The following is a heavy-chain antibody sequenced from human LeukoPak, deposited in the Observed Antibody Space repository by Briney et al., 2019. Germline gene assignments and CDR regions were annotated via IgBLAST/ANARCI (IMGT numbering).Heavy chain of an antibody. CDR1: GFTFSSYG. V-gene: IGHV3-23*01. D-gene: IGHD3-10*01. J-gene: IGHJ4*02. CDR2: ISGSGGST. Sequence: PGGSLRLSCAASGFTFSSYGMSWVRQAPGKGLEWVSAISGSGGSTYYADSVKGRFTISRDNSKNTLYLQMNSLRAEDTAVYYCAKESSRGSGSYYIRGSYFDYWGQGTLVTVSS. CDR3: AKESSRGSGSYYIRGSYFDY.